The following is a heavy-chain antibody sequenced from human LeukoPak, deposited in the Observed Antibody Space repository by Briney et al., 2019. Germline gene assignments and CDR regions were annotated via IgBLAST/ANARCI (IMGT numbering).Heavy chain of an antibody. V-gene: IGHV3-23*01. Sequence: PGGSLRLSCAASGFTFSRNAMSWVRQAPGKGLEWVSGISGSGGSTIYADSVKGRFTISRDNSKNTLYLQMNSLRAEDTALYYCARNGRRTTVTSDFWGQGTLVTVSS. D-gene: IGHD4-17*01. CDR1: GFTFSRNA. CDR3: ARNGRRTTVTSDF. J-gene: IGHJ4*02. CDR2: ISGSGGST.